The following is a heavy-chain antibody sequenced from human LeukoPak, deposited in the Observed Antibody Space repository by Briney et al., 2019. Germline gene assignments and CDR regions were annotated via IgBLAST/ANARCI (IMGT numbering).Heavy chain of an antibody. CDR2: INWNGGST. D-gene: IGHD2-21*02. J-gene: IGHJ4*02. CDR3: ARAQMYGDSRLLLDY. Sequence: PGGSLRLSCAASGFTFGNYGMSWVRQAPGKGLEWVSGINWNGGSTGYADSVEGRFTISRDNAKNSQYLQMNSLRVEDTALYYCARAQMYGDSRLLLDYWGQGTLVTVSS. CDR1: GFTFGNYG. V-gene: IGHV3-20*04.